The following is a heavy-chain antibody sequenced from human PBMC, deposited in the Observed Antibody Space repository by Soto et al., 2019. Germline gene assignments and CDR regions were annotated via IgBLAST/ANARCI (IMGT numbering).Heavy chain of an antibody. CDR2: MSYDGTTK. D-gene: IGHD3-10*01. Sequence: QVQLVESGGGVVQPGKSLRLSCEASGFIFSTYGMHWVRQAPGKGLEWVAVMSYDGTTKYYGESVKGRISISRDNSKNTLFLQSNSLRAEDTAVYYCAKDTVRGRGNYHFYYGMDVWGQGTTVTVSS. CDR3: AKDTVRGRGNYHFYYGMDV. J-gene: IGHJ6*02. V-gene: IGHV3-30*18. CDR1: GFIFSTYG.